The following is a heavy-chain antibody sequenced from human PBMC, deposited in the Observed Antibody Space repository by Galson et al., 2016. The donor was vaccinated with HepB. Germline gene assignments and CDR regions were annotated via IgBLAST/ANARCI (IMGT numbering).Heavy chain of an antibody. V-gene: IGHV5-10-1*01. Sequence: SGAEVKKPGESLRISCKTSGYSFTSYWISWVRQMPGNGLEWMGRIDPSGSYTKYSPSFRGHVTISVDKSTSTAYLEFTSLKSSDNAMYYCARHCSGGSCYQPDYWGQGTLVTVSS. J-gene: IGHJ4*02. CDR3: ARHCSGGSCYQPDY. D-gene: IGHD2-15*01. CDR1: GYSFTSYW. CDR2: IDPSGSYT.